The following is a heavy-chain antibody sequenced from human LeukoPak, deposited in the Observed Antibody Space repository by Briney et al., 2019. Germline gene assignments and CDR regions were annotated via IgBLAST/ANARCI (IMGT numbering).Heavy chain of an antibody. CDR2: INHGGST. V-gene: IGHV4-34*01. D-gene: IGHD3-22*01. Sequence: SETLSLTCAVYGGSFSGYYWSWIRQPPGKGLEWIGEINHGGSTNYNPSLKSRVTISVDTSKNQFSLKVNSVTAADTAVYYCASLTMIVVPWGQGTLVTVSS. CDR3: ASLTMIVVP. CDR1: GGSFSGYY. J-gene: IGHJ4*02.